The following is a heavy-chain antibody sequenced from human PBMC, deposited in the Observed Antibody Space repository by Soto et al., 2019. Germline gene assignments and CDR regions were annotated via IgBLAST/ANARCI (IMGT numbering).Heavy chain of an antibody. CDR2: TVPITLST. CDR1: GGTLSSYA. D-gene: IGHD1-20*01. CDR3: ARDRSGITGKTRNIYAMDV. J-gene: IGHJ6*02. Sequence: SVKVSCKASGGTLSSYAISWVRQAPGQGLDWVGGTVPITLSTHYAQKFQGRVTITADEATNTVYMDLSSLRSEDTAVYYCARDRSGITGKTRNIYAMDVWGQGTTVTVS. V-gene: IGHV1-69*13.